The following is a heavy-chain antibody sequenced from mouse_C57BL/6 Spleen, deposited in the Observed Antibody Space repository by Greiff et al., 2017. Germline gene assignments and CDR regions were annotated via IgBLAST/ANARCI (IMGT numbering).Heavy chain of an antibody. CDR2: INPSNGGT. CDR1: GYTFTSYW. Sequence: QVQLQQPGTELVKPGASVKLSCKASGYTFTSYWMHWVKQRPGQGLEWIGNINPSNGGTNYNEKFKSKATLTVDKSSSTAYMQLSSLTSEDSAVYYCARPPYYYGSSYGYCDYWGQGTTLTVSS. D-gene: IGHD1-1*01. J-gene: IGHJ2*01. V-gene: IGHV1-53*01. CDR3: ARPPYYYGSSYGYCDY.